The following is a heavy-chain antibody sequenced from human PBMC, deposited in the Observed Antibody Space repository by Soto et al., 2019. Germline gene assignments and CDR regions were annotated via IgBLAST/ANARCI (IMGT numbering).Heavy chain of an antibody. Sequence: GGSLRLSCTASGFTFNTHWMHWVRQAPGKGLVWVSRIYFDGVTTNYADSVKGRLTVSRDNAKNTVYLHVNTLRDEDTAVYYCARGGAMGVDYWGQGTLVTVSS. CDR1: GFTFNTHW. CDR3: ARGGAMGVDY. D-gene: IGHD1-26*01. CDR2: IYFDGVTT. J-gene: IGHJ4*02. V-gene: IGHV3-74*01.